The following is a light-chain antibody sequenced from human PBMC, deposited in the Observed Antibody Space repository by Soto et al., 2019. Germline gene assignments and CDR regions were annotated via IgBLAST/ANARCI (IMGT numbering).Light chain of an antibody. CDR1: QSVSSSY. CDR3: QQFGSPFT. CDR2: GAS. J-gene: IGKJ3*01. Sequence: EIVLTQSPGTLSLSPGERATLSCRASQSVSSSYLAWYQHKPGQAPRLLINGASTRATGIPDRFSGSGSGTDFTLTISRLEPEDFAVYYCQQFGSPFTFGPGTKVDLK. V-gene: IGKV3-20*01.